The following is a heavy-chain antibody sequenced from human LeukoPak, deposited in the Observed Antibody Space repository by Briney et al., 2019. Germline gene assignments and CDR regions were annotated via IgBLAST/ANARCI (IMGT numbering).Heavy chain of an antibody. V-gene: IGHV3-74*01. CDR1: GFTFSSYW. CDR3: ASPLTGYYNGPYDY. CDR2: INSDGSST. J-gene: IGHJ4*02. D-gene: IGHD3-9*01. Sequence: PGGSLRLSCAASGFTFSSYWMHWVRQAPGKGLVWVSGINSDGSSTSYADSVKGRFTISRDNAKNTLYLQMNSLRAEDTAVYYCASPLTGYYNGPYDYWGQGTLVTVSS.